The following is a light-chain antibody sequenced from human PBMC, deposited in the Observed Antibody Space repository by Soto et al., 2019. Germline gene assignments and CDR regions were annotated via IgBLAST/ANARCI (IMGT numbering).Light chain of an antibody. J-gene: IGLJ2*01. CDR1: SSNIGNRH. CDR2: RND. V-gene: IGLV1-47*01. Sequence: QSVLTQPPSASGTPGPRVTISCSGSSSNIGNRHVFWYQQLPGTAPKLLIYRNDQRPSGVPDRFSGSKSGTSASLAISGLRSEDEGDYYCAAWDDSLSSVFFGGGTKLTVL. CDR3: AAWDDSLSSVF.